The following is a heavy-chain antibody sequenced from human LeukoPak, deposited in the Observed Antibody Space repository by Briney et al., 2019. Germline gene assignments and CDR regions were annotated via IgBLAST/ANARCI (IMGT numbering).Heavy chain of an antibody. CDR2: IKQDGSEK. V-gene: IGHV3-7*01. J-gene: IGHJ4*02. CDR1: GFTFSSYW. CDR3: ARDIDSGYADY. D-gene: IGHD5-12*01. Sequence: GGSLRLSCATSGFTFSSYWMSWVRQAPGKGLEWVANIKQDGSEKYYVDSVKGRFTISRDNAKNSLYLQMNSLRAEDTAVYYCARDIDSGYADYWGQGTLVTVSS.